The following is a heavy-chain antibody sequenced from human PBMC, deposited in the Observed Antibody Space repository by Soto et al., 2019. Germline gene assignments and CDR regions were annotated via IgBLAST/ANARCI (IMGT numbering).Heavy chain of an antibody. V-gene: IGHV1-8*01. Sequence: GASVKVSCKGXGHTFSSYVINWVRQATGQGLEWMGWMNPNSGNTGYAQKFQGRVTMTRNTSISTAYIELSSLRSEDTAVYYCARSRMTALGYYYYGMDVWGQGTTVTVSS. CDR3: ARSRMTALGYYYYGMDV. CDR1: GHTFSSYV. D-gene: IGHD5-18*01. CDR2: MNPNSGNT. J-gene: IGHJ6*02.